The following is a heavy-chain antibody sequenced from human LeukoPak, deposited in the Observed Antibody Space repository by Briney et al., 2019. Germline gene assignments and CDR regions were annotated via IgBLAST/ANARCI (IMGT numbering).Heavy chain of an antibody. V-gene: IGHV4-4*07. CDR2: IYSSGST. CDR3: ARGTTAAAGIFDC. D-gene: IGHD6-13*01. J-gene: IGHJ4*02. CDR1: GVSISSYY. Sequence: PSETLSLTCSVSGVSISSYYRSWVRQPPGKGLEWIAPIYSSGSTNYNPYLNSRLTMSVDTSNNQFSLRLTSVTAADTAVYYYARGTTAAAGIFDCWGQGTLVTVSS.